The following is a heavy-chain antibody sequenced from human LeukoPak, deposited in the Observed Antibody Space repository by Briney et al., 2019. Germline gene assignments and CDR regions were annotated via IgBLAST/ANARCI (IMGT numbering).Heavy chain of an antibody. D-gene: IGHD3-10*01. Sequence: SETLSLTCTVSGGSISSGGYYWSWIRQPPGKGLEWIGYIYHSGSTYYNPSLKSRVTISVDRSKNQFSLKLSSVTAADTAVYYCAKAKYVGSGSYPKGGDYWGQGTLVTVSS. V-gene: IGHV4-30-2*01. J-gene: IGHJ4*02. CDR3: AKAKYVGSGSYPKGGDY. CDR1: GGSISSGGYY. CDR2: IYHSGST.